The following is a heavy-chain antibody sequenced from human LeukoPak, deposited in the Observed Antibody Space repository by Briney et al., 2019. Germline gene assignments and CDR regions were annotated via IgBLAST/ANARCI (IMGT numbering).Heavy chain of an antibody. V-gene: IGHV3-11*04. CDR1: GFTFSDYY. CDR3: AKSPPLYGDYGAVEGPSFDY. D-gene: IGHD4-17*01. Sequence: PGGSLRLSCAASGFTFSDYYMSWIRQAPGKGLEWVSYISSSGSTIYYADSVKGRFTISRDNAKNSLYLQMSSLRAEDTAVYYCAKSPPLYGDYGAVEGPSFDYWGQGTLVTVSS. J-gene: IGHJ4*02. CDR2: ISSSGSTI.